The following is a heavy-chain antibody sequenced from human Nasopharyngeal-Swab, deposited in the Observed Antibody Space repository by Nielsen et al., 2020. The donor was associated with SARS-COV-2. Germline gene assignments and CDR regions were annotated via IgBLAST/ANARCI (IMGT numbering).Heavy chain of an antibody. CDR3: ARAKFLGYYGSGSYFLHYFDY. Sequence: SETLSLTCAVYGGSFSGYYWSWIRQPPGKGLEWIGEINHSGSTNYNPSLKSRVTISVDTSKNQFSLKLSSVTAADTAVYYCARAKFLGYYGSGSYFLHYFDYWGQGTLVTVSS. CDR1: GGSFSGYY. V-gene: IGHV4-34*01. D-gene: IGHD3-10*01. CDR2: INHSGST. J-gene: IGHJ4*02.